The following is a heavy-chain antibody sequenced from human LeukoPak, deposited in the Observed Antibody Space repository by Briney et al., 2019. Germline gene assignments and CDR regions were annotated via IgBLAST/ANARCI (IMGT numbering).Heavy chain of an antibody. V-gene: IGHV4-39*01. CDR1: GGSISSSSYY. CDR3: ARSVVAAPYYFDY. J-gene: IGHJ4*02. D-gene: IGHD2-15*01. Sequence: SETLSLTCTVSGGSISSSSYYWGWIRQPPGKGLEWIGSIYYSGSTYYNPSLKSRVTISVDTSKNQFSLKLSSVTAADTAVYYCARSVVAAPYYFDYWGQGTLVTVSS. CDR2: IYYSGST.